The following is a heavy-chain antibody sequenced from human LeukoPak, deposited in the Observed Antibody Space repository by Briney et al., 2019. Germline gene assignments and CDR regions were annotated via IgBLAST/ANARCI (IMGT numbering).Heavy chain of an antibody. D-gene: IGHD4/OR15-4a*01. J-gene: IGHJ4*02. CDR3: ARVRVPAVLAYFDY. Sequence: SETLSLTCTVSGGSISSYYWSWIRQPPGKGLEWIGYIYYSGSTNYIPSLKSRVTISVDTSKNQFSLKLSSVTAADTAVYYCARVRVPAVLAYFDYWGQGTLVTVSS. CDR2: IYYSGST. CDR1: GGSISSYY. V-gene: IGHV4-59*01.